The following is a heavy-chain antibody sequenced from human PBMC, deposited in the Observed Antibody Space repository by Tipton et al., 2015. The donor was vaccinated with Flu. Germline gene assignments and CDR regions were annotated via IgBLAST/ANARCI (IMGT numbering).Heavy chain of an antibody. Sequence: SLRLSCAASGFTFDDYAMHWVRQAPGKGLEWVSGISWNSGSIGYADSVKGRFTISRDNAKNSLYLQMNSLRAEDTALYYCATQNGRGSQSFDYWGQGTLVTVSS. CDR1: GFTFDDYA. V-gene: IGHV3-9*01. CDR3: ATQNGRGSQSFDY. D-gene: IGHD3-10*01. J-gene: IGHJ4*02. CDR2: ISWNSGSI.